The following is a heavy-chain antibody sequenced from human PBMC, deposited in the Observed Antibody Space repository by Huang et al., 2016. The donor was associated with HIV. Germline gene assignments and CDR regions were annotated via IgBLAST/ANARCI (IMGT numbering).Heavy chain of an antibody. Sequence: QVQLEQSGPAVRKPGSSVKVSCQASGGSFSDQIIRWVGQAPGQRFEWMGGISPLFRAPAYGQEFKGRVTMTADESTATIYMELNSLTSEDTAVYYCAMSLRYQYDSRSYWGRYFDYWGQGTLVTVSS. CDR3: AMSLRYQYDSRSYWGRYFDY. D-gene: IGHD3-16*01. CDR2: ISPLFRAP. J-gene: IGHJ4*02. CDR1: GGSFSDQI. V-gene: IGHV1-69*01.